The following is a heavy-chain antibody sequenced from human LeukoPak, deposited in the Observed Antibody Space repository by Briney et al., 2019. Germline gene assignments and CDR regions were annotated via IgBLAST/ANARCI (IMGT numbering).Heavy chain of an antibody. V-gene: IGHV4-34*01. CDR1: GGSFSGYY. CDR2: INHSGST. CDR3: ARAFARGSYYYYGMDV. J-gene: IGHJ6*04. Sequence: SETLSLTCAVYGGSFSGYYWSWIRQPPGKGLEWIGEINHSGSTNYNPSLKSRVTISVDTSKNQFPLKLSSVTAADTAVYYCARAFARGSYYYYGMDVWGKGTTVTVSS. D-gene: IGHD2/OR15-2a*01.